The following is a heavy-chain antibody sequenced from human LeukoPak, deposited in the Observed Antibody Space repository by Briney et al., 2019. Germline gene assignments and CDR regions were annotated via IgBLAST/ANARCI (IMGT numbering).Heavy chain of an antibody. J-gene: IGHJ4*02. Sequence: GGSLRLSCAASGFTFSSYAMHWVRQAPGKGLEWVAVISYDGSNKYYADSVKGRFTISRDNSKNTLYLQMNSLRAEDTAVYYCARETGLWYDSSGYYGGFGYWGQGTLVTVSS. CDR3: ARETGLWYDSSGYYGGFGY. CDR1: GFTFSSYA. CDR2: ISYDGSNK. V-gene: IGHV3-30*04. D-gene: IGHD3-22*01.